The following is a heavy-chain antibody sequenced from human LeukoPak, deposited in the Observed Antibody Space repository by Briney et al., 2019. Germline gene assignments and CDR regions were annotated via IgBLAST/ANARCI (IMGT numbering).Heavy chain of an antibody. J-gene: IGHJ4*02. V-gene: IGHV4-4*09. CDR2: IHTSGST. CDR1: DGSISNSF. D-gene: IGHD4-23*01. CDR3: ANSYDGKIVPFDN. Sequence: MSSETLSLTCTVPDGSISNSFWNWVRQPPGKGLEWIAYIHTSGSTNYNPAFKSRVTLSVDTSKSQFSLRLNSVTASDTAVYYCANSYDGKIVPFDNWGQGTLVTVSS.